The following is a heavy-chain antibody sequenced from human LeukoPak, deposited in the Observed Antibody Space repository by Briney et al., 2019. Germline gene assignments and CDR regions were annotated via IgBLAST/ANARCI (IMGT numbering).Heavy chain of an antibody. CDR1: GYTFTGYY. CDR3: ARSTSSNSYEYFEY. J-gene: IGHJ1*01. CDR2: INPNSGGT. Sequence: ASVKVSCKASGYTFTGYYMHWVRQAPGQGLEWMGWINPNSGGTNYAQKFQGRVSMTRGTSISTAYMELSRLRSDDTAVYYCARSTSSNSYEYFEYWGQGTLVTVSS. D-gene: IGHD6-13*01. V-gene: IGHV1-2*02.